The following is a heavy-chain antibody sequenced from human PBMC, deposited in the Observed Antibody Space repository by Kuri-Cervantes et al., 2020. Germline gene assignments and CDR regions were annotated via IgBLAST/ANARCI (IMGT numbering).Heavy chain of an antibody. D-gene: IGHD3-22*01. Sequence: ESLKISCTVSGGSISSYYWSWIRQPPGKGLEWIGYIYYSGSTNYNPSLKSRVTISVDTSKNQFSLKLSSVTAADTAVYYCAGEWRYYDSSGYYPLFDYWGQGTLVTVSS. V-gene: IGHV4-59*01. CDR1: GGSISSYY. CDR3: AGEWRYYDSSGYYPLFDY. J-gene: IGHJ4*02. CDR2: IYYSGST.